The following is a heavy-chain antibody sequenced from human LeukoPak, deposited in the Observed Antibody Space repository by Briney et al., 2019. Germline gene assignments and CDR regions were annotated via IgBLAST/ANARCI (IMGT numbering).Heavy chain of an antibody. Sequence: ASVTVSFKASVYTFTGSYMHWVRQAPGQGLEWMGWINPNSGGTNYAQKFQGRVTMTRDTSISTAYMELSRLRSDDTAVYYCARERAYYYGSGSYSLYGMDVWGQGTTVTVSS. CDR3: ARERAYYYGSGSYSLYGMDV. J-gene: IGHJ6*02. V-gene: IGHV1-2*02. CDR1: VYTFTGSY. CDR2: INPNSGGT. D-gene: IGHD3-10*01.